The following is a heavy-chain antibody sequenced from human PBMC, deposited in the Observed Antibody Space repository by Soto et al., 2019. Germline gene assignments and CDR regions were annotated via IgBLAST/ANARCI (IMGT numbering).Heavy chain of an antibody. CDR3: ARVPGYSIGDL. CDR1: GYTFTSYA. CDR2: INAGNGNT. Sequence: QVQLVQSGAEVKKPGASVKVSCKASGYTFTSYAMHWVRQAPGQRLEWMGWINAGNGNTKYSRKFQSRVTITRDTSASTAYMELSSLRSEDTAVYYCARVPGYSIGDLWGRGTLVTVSS. V-gene: IGHV1-3*01. J-gene: IGHJ2*01. D-gene: IGHD2-21*01.